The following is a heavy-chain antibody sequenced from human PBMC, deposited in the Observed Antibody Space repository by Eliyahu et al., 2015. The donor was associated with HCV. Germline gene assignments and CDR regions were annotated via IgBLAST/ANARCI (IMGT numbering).Heavy chain of an antibody. Sequence: EVQLVESGGGLVQPGGSLRLSCAASGFTFGSYWMSWVRQAPGKGLEWVANINQAGSGKYYVDSVKGRFTISRDNAKNSVFLQMDSLRAEDTAVFYCARVPLTGYAYFDSWGQGTLVTVSS. J-gene: IGHJ4*02. CDR2: INQAGSGK. CDR1: GFTFGSYW. V-gene: IGHV3-7*03. D-gene: IGHD7-27*01. CDR3: ARVPLTGYAYFDS.